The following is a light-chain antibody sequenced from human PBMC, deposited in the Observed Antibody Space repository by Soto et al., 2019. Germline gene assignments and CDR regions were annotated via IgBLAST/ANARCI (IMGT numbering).Light chain of an antibody. J-gene: IGLJ1*01. CDR1: SNDVGIYNY. V-gene: IGLV2-14*01. Sequence: QAALGQPASVSGAPRHSIAISCTGSSNDVGIYNYCSWYQQHPGKVPKLIIYEVTNRPSGVSNRFSGSKSGNTASLTISGLQAEEEADSYCSSYTTRSTRVFGTGTKVTVL. CDR3: SSYTTRSTRV. CDR2: EVT.